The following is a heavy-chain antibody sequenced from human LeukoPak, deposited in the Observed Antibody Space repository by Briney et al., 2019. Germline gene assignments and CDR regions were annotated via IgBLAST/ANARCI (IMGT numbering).Heavy chain of an antibody. CDR1: GGSIRSSYYY. V-gene: IGHV4-39*07. CDR2: IYDSGST. J-gene: IGHJ4*02. CDR3: ARDLGAAGIFDY. D-gene: IGHD6-13*01. Sequence: SETLSLTCTVSGGSIRSSYYYWGWIRQPPGKGLEWIGSIYDSGSTYYNPSLKSRVTISVDTSKNQFSLKLSSVTAADTAVYYCARDLGAAGIFDYWGQGTLVTVSS.